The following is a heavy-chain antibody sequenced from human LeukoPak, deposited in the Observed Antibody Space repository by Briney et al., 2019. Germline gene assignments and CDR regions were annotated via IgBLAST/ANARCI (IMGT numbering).Heavy chain of an antibody. CDR1: GGSISSSSHY. D-gene: IGHD3-16*02. V-gene: IGHV4-39*01. Sequence: SETLSLTCTVSGGSISSSSHYWGWIRQPPGKGLEWIGSIYYSGSTYYNPSLKSRVTISVDTSKNQFSLKLSSVTAADTAVYYCARLLIGWNYYYYYMDVWGKGTTVTVSS. J-gene: IGHJ6*03. CDR3: ARLLIGWNYYYYYMDV. CDR2: IYYSGST.